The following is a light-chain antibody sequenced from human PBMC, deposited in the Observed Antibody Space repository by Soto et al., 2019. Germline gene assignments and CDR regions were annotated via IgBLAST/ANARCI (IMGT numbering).Light chain of an antibody. Sequence: DIQMTQSPSSLSASVGDRVTITCRASQGISNYLAWYQQEPGKVPKLLIYAASTLQTGVTSRFRGSGPGTDFTLTISSLQPEDVATYYCQRYNSGPFTFGPGTKVDIK. V-gene: IGKV1-27*01. CDR2: AAS. CDR1: QGISNY. J-gene: IGKJ3*01. CDR3: QRYNSGPFT.